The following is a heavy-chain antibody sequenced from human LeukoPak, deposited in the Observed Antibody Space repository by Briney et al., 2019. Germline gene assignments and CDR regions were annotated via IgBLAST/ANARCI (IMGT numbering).Heavy chain of an antibody. CDR2: ISSSSSYT. CDR1: GFTVSSNY. D-gene: IGHD3-22*01. CDR3: ARLGESSGYYYFHFDL. Sequence: GGSLRLSCAASGFTVSSNYMSWIRQAPGKGLEWVSYISSSSSYTNYADSVKGRFTISRDNAKNSLYLQMNSLRAEDTAVYYCARLGESSGYYYFHFDLWGRGTLVTVSS. V-gene: IGHV3-11*03. J-gene: IGHJ2*01.